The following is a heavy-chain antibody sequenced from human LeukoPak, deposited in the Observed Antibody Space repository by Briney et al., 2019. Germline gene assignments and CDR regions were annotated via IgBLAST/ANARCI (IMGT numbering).Heavy chain of an antibody. J-gene: IGHJ4*02. CDR2: IKTDAITT. CDR3: AKGGYSYENPFDY. Sequence: PGGSLRLSCAASGFNFSSYWMHWVRQAPGKGLVWVSLIKTDAITTIYADSVKGRFTISRDNSKNSLYLQMNSLRTEDTALYYCAKGGYSYENPFDYWGQGTLVTVSS. V-gene: IGHV3-74*01. D-gene: IGHD5-18*01. CDR1: GFNFSSYW.